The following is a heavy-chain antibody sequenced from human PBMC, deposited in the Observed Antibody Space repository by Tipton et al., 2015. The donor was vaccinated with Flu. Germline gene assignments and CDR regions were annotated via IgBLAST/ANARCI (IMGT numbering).Heavy chain of an antibody. J-gene: IGHJ3*02. Sequence: GEALGSGGLSWSWIRQPPGRGLEWIGYIDHSGTAYYNPSLKTRVTISVDRSRNQFSLKMNSVTAADTAVYYCAKAPIYYYDGSGYLDVFDIWGQGTMVTVSS. D-gene: IGHD3-22*01. CDR3: AKAPIYYYDGSGYLDVFDI. V-gene: IGHV4-30-2*01. CDR2: IDHSGTA. CDR1: GEALGSGGLS.